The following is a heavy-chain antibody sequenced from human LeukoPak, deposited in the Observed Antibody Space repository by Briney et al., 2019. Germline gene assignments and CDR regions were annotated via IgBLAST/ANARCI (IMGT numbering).Heavy chain of an antibody. CDR3: ARGGYYCSGGGCDFDY. CDR1: GYTFTSYA. CDR2: INAGNGNT. J-gene: IGHJ4*02. V-gene: IGHV1-3*01. D-gene: IGHD2-15*01. Sequence: ASVKVSCKASGYTFTSYAMHWVRQAPGQRLEWMGWINAGNGNTKYSQKFQGRVTITRDTSASTAYMELSSLRSEDTAVYYCARGGYYCSGGGCDFDYWGQGTLVTVSS.